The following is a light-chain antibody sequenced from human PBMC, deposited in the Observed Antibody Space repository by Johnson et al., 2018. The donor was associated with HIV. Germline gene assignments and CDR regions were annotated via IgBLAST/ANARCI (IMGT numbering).Light chain of an antibody. CDR2: SNN. CDR1: SSNIGSNT. CDR3: AAWDDSLNGPV. V-gene: IGLV1-44*01. Sequence: QSVLTQPPSVSAAPGQKVTISCSGSSSNIGSNTVNWYQQLPGTAPKLLIYSNNQRPPGVPDRFSGSKSGTSAALAISGLQSADVADYYCAAWDDSLNGPVFGTGTKFTVL. J-gene: IGLJ1*01.